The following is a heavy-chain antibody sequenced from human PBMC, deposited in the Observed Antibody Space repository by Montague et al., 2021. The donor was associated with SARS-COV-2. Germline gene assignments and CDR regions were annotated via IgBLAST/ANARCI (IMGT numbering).Heavy chain of an antibody. Sequence: SVMVSCKASVYTFTSYDINWVRQATGQGLVWMGWMHPNSGNTGYAQKFQGRVTMTRSTSISTAYMELSSLRSEDTAVYYCARGLVPAASWFDPWGQGTLVTVSS. D-gene: IGHD2-2*01. CDR3: ARGLVPAASWFDP. J-gene: IGHJ5*02. CDR1: VYTFTSYD. V-gene: IGHV1-8*01. CDR2: MHPNSGNT.